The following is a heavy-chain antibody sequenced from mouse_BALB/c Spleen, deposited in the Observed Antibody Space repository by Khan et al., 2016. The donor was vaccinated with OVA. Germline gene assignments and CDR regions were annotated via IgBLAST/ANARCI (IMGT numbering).Heavy chain of an antibody. CDR2: ISYSGST. J-gene: IGHJ2*01. CDR1: GYSITSGYG. D-gene: IGHD1-2*01. CDR3: SRTARIKY. V-gene: IGHV3-2*02. Sequence: EVELVESGPGLVKPSQSLSLTCTVTGYSITSGYGWNWIRQFPGNKLEWMGYISYSGSTNYNPSLKSRISITRDTSKNQFFLQLNSVTTEDTATYYWSRTARIKYWGQGTTLTVSS.